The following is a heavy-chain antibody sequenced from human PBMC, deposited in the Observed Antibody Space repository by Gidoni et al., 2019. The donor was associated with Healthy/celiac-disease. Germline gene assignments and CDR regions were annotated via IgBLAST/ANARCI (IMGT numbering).Heavy chain of an antibody. J-gene: IGHJ6*03. D-gene: IGHD5-12*01. CDR1: GFTFRSSG. CDR2: IWDDESKK. CDR3: ARDWAVWGYDSDYMDV. Sequence: GPLVVSGGGVVQPGRSLRLSCAAPGFTFRSSGMQWVRQAPGKGLEWVAVIWDDESKKYYAEYVKGRFTISRDNSKNTLYLQMNSLRAEDTAVYYCARDWAVWGYDSDYMDVWGKGTTVTVSS. V-gene: IGHV3-33*01.